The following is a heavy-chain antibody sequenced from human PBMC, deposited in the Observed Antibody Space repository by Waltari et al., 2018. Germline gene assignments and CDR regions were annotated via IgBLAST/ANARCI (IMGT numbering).Heavy chain of an antibody. CDR2: VHGSGKT. CDR1: GDTLTFPHW. V-gene: IGHV4-4*02. CDR3: ARDRGRGLYLDT. D-gene: IGHD2-15*01. Sequence: QLQLQESGPGLVKPSGTLTLNCAVSGDTLTFPHWCNWVRQSPQKGLEWIGQVHGSGKTNYNPSFASRVTIALDTSNNQFSLKMTSATAADTAVYFCARDRGRGLYLDTWGPGTLVTVSP. J-gene: IGHJ5*02.